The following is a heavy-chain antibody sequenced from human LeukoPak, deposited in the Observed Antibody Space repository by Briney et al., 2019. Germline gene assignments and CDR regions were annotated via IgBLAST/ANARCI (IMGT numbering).Heavy chain of an antibody. CDR1: GFTFSTYS. Sequence: IPGGSLRLSCAASGFTFSTYSMTWVRQAPGKGLEWVSSITKSSYIYSADSVTGRFTISRDNAKTSLYLQTNSLRAEDTAVYYCAREVWYTPDYWGQGTLVTVSS. D-gene: IGHD1-14*01. V-gene: IGHV3-21*01. J-gene: IGHJ4*02. CDR3: AREVWYTPDY. CDR2: ITKSSYI.